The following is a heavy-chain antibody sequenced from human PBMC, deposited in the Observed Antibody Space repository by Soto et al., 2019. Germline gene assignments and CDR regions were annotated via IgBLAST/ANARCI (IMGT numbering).Heavy chain of an antibody. CDR3: ARRYGGNFDY. D-gene: IGHD1-26*01. V-gene: IGHV4-59*01. CDR1: GASINNNS. Sequence: QVQLQESGPGLVKPPEPLSLPCTVSGASINNNSGSWFRQPPGKGLEWIGYIYYSGSTNYNPSLKSRVTISVDTSKNQFSLKLSSVTAADTAVYYCARRYGGNFDYWGQGTLVTVSS. CDR2: IYYSGST. J-gene: IGHJ4*02.